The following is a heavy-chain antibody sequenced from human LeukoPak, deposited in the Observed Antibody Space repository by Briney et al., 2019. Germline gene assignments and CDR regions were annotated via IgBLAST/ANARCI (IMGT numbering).Heavy chain of an antibody. CDR2: IYYSGST. J-gene: IGHJ4*02. CDR1: GGSISSYY. D-gene: IGHD3-16*02. CDR3: AREVGGDYDYVWGSYRQPQPFDY. Sequence: SETLSLTCTVSGGSISSYYWSWIRQPPGKGLEWIGYIYYSGSTTYNPSPKSRVTMSVDTSKTQFSLKLSSVTAADTAVSYCAREVGGDYDYVWGSYRQPQPFDYWGQGALVTVSS. V-gene: IGHV4-59*01.